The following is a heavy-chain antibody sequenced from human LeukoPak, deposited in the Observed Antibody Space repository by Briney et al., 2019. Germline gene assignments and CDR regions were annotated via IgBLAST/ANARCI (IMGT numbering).Heavy chain of an antibody. CDR1: GGSFSGYY. CDR2: INHSGST. J-gene: IGHJ5*02. D-gene: IGHD5-24*01. V-gene: IGHV4-34*01. Sequence: IPSETLSLTCAVYGGSFSGYYWSWIRQPPGKGLEWIGEINHSGSTNYNPSLKRRVTISVDTSKNQFSLKLSSVTAADTAVYYCARWQRYLNWFDPWGQGTLVTVSS. CDR3: ARWQRYLNWFDP.